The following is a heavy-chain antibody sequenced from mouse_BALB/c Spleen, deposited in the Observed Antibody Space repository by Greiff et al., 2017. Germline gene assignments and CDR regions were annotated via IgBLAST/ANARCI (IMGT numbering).Heavy chain of an antibody. CDR1: GFTFSSFG. V-gene: IGHV5-17*02. D-gene: IGHD1-2*01. CDR3: ARWAITTATGYFDY. CDR2: ISSGSSTI. Sequence: EVMLVESGGGLVQPGGSRKLSCAASGFTFSSFGMHWVRQAPEKGLEWVAYISSGSSTIYYADTVKGRFTISRDNPKNTLFLQMTSLRSEDTAMYYCARWAITTATGYFDYWGQGTTLTVSS. J-gene: IGHJ2*01.